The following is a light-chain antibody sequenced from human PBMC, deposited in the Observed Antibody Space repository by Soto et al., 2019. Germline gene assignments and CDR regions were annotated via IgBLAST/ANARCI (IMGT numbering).Light chain of an antibody. CDR2: DVN. CDR3: SSYKSSSTLPYV. V-gene: IGLV2-14*01. J-gene: IGLJ1*01. CDR1: SSDAGGYNL. Sequence: QSALTQPASVSGSPGQSITISCTGTSSDAGGYNLVSWYQQYPDKAPKLMIFDVNTRPPGVSNRFSGSKSGNTAALTISGLQAEDEADYYCSSYKSSSTLPYVFGTGTKVTVL.